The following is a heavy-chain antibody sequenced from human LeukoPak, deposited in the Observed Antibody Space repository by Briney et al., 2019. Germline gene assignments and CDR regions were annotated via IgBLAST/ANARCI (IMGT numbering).Heavy chain of an antibody. CDR2: IYYSGST. V-gene: IGHV4-59*08. Sequence: SETLSLTCTVSGGSISSYYWSWIRQPPGKGLEWIGYIYYSGSTNYNPSLKSRVTISVDTSKNQFSLKLSSVTAADTAVYYWASLPPYTASDYWGQGSLVTVSS. J-gene: IGHJ4*02. D-gene: IGHD5-18*01. CDR1: GGSISSYY. CDR3: ASLPPYTASDY.